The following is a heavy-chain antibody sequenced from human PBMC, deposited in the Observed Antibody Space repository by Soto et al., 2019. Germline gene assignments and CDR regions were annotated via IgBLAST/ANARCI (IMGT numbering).Heavy chain of an antibody. Sequence: SETLSLTCTVSGGSVSSGSYYWSWIRQPPGKGLEWIGYIYYSGSTNYNPSLKSRATISVDTSKNQFSLKLSSVTAADTAVYYCARGLITIFGVVGGMDVWGQGTTVTVSS. CDR2: IYYSGST. D-gene: IGHD3-3*01. CDR1: GGSVSSGSYY. CDR3: ARGLITIFGVVGGMDV. V-gene: IGHV4-61*01. J-gene: IGHJ6*02.